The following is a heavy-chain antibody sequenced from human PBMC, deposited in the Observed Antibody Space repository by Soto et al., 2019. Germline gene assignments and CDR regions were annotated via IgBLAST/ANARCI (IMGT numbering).Heavy chain of an antibody. V-gene: IGHV1-58*02. Sequence: ASVKVSCKASGFTFTSSAMQWVRQARGQRLEWIGWIVVGSGNTNYAQKFQERVTITRDMSTSTAYMELSSLRSEDTAVYYCAAARHSGYDYDFDYWGQGTLVTVSS. D-gene: IGHD5-12*01. CDR2: IVVGSGNT. CDR3: AAARHSGYDYDFDY. CDR1: GFTFTSSA. J-gene: IGHJ4*02.